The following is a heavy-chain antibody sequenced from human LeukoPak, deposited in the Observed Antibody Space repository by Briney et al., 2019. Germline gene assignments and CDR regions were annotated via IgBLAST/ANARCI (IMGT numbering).Heavy chain of an antibody. D-gene: IGHD1-1*01. CDR2: IYYSGST. V-gene: IGHV4-59*01. CDR1: GGSISSYY. J-gene: IGHJ6*03. Sequence: NPSETLSLTCTVSGGSISSYYWSWIRQPPGKGLEWIGYIYYSGSTNYNPSLKSRVTISVDTSKNQLSLKLSSVTAADTAVYYCAGVVEWGTTGTPGHMDVWGKGTTVTVSS. CDR3: AGVVEWGTTGTPGHMDV.